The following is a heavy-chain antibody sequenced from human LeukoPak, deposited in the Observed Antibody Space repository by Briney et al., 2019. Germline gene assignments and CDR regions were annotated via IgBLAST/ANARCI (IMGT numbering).Heavy chain of an antibody. D-gene: IGHD1-26*01. V-gene: IGHV4-34*01. Sequence: SETLSLTCAVYGVSLNGHYWSWIRQSPGKGLEWIGEGSDSGGTKFNPSLKSRVTISADTSKNQFSLRLRSVTAADTAVYHCAKNGQSGFSFDPWGQGTLVTVSS. CDR2: GSDSGGT. CDR1: GVSLNGHY. CDR3: AKNGQSGFSFDP. J-gene: IGHJ5*02.